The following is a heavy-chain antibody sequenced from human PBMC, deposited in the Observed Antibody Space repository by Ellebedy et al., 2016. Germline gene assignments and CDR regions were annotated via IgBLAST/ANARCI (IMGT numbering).Heavy chain of an antibody. Sequence: GSLRLSCTVSGGSISSYYWSWIRQPPGKGLEWIGYIFYSGSTNYNPSLKSRVTISVDTSKNQFSLKLSSVTAADTAVYYCAGNYGAYFDYWGQGILVTVSS. J-gene: IGHJ4*02. CDR2: IFYSGST. CDR3: AGNYGAYFDY. V-gene: IGHV4-59*08. D-gene: IGHD4-17*01. CDR1: GGSISSYY.